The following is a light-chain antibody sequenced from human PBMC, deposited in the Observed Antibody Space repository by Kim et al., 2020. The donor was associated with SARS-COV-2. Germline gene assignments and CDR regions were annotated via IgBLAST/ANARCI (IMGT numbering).Light chain of an antibody. CDR2: KAF. J-gene: IGKJ2*01. Sequence: ASVGDRLTITCRASQSIRNWLAWYQQKPGKAPKLLIYKAFTLESGVPSRFSGSGSGTEFTLTISSLQPDDFATYYCQHYNSYSYTFGQGTKVDIK. CDR1: QSIRNW. CDR3: QHYNSYSYT. V-gene: IGKV1-5*03.